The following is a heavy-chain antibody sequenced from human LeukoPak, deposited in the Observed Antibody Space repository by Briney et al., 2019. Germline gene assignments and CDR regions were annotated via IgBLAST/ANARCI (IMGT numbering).Heavy chain of an antibody. CDR2: IYYSGST. D-gene: IGHD2-15*01. CDR3: ARGRTRYCSGGSCHNWFDP. CDR1: GGSISSSSYY. V-gene: IGHV4-39*07. Sequence: PSETLSLTCTVSGGSISSSSYYWGWIRQPPGKGLEWIGSIYYSGSTYYNPSLKSRVTISVDTSKNQFSLKLSSVTAADTAVYYCARGRTRYCSGGSCHNWFDPWGQGTLVTVSS. J-gene: IGHJ5*02.